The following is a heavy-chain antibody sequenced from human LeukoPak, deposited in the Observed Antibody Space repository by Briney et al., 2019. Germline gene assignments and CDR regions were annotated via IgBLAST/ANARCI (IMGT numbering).Heavy chain of an antibody. CDR2: INHSGST. CDR3: ARGRLERLRGGYFDY. D-gene: IGHD1-1*01. J-gene: IGHJ4*02. Sequence: SETLSLTCAVYGGSFSGYCWSWIRQPPGKGLEWIGEINHSGSTNYNPSLKSRVTISVDTSKNQFSLKLSSVTAADTAVYYCARGRLERLRGGYFDYWGQGTLVTVSS. CDR1: GGSFSGYC. V-gene: IGHV4-34*01.